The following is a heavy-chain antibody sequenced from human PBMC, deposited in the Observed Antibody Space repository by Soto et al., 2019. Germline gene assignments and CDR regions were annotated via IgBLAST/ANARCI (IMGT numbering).Heavy chain of an antibody. V-gene: IGHV4-34*01. Sequence: QVQLQQWGAGLLKPSETLSLTCAVYGGSFSGYYWSWIRQPPGKGLEWIGEINHSGSTNYNPSLKSRVTISVDTSKNQFSLKLSSVTAADTAVYYCVRGYYYGSGSDPTAYYYGMDVWGQGTTVTVSS. J-gene: IGHJ6*02. D-gene: IGHD3-10*01. CDR1: GGSFSGYY. CDR3: VRGYYYGSGSDPTAYYYGMDV. CDR2: INHSGST.